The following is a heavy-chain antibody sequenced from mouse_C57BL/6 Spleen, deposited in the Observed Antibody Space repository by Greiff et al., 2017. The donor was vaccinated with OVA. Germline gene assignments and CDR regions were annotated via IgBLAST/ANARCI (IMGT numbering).Heavy chain of an antibody. CDR3: ARNSGDGYSAWFAY. Sequence: QVQLQQSGPGLVQPSQSLSITCTVSGFSLTSYGVHWVRQSPGKGLEWLGVIWSGGSTDYNAAFISRLSISKDNSKSQVFFKMNSLQADDTAIYYCARNSGDGYSAWFAYWGQGTLVTVSA. J-gene: IGHJ3*01. CDR1: GFSLTSYG. CDR2: IWSGGST. D-gene: IGHD2-3*01. V-gene: IGHV2-2*01.